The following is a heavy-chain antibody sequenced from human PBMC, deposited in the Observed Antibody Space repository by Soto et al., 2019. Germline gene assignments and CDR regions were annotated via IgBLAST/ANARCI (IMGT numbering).Heavy chain of an antibody. CDR2: ISGSGGST. V-gene: IGHV3-23*01. J-gene: IGHJ3*02. CDR1: GFTFSSYA. Sequence: EVQLLESGVGLVQPGGSLRLSCAASGFTFSSYAMSWVRQAPGKGLEWVSAISGSGGSTYYADSVKGRFTISRDNSKNTLYLQMNSLRAEDTAVYYCAKDLQQLVAFDIWGQGTMVTVSS. CDR3: AKDLQQLVAFDI. D-gene: IGHD6-13*01.